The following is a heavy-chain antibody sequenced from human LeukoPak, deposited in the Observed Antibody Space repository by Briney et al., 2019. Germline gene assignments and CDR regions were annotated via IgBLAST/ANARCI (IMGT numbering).Heavy chain of an antibody. J-gene: IGHJ5*02. V-gene: IGHV4-34*01. Sequence: SETLSLTCAVYGGSFSGYYWSWIRQPPGKGLEWIGEINHSGSTNYNPSLKSRVTISVDTSKNQFSLKLSSVTAADTAVYYCARHPALSIAAPSRFDPWGQGTLVTVSS. CDR1: GGSFSGYY. CDR3: ARHPALSIAAPSRFDP. D-gene: IGHD6-6*01. CDR2: INHSGST.